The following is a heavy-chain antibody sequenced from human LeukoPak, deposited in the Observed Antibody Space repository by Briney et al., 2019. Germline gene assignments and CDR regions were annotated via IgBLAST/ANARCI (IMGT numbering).Heavy chain of an antibody. D-gene: IGHD3-9*01. J-gene: IGHJ4*02. V-gene: IGHV3-23*01. CDR3: AKTEEDYDISSLDY. CDR1: GFTFSSYA. CDR2: ISGSGGST. Sequence: PGGSLRLSCAASGFTFSSYAMSWVRQAPGKGLEWVSAISGSGGSTYYADSVKGRFTISRDSSKNTLYLQMNSLRAEDTAVYYCAKTEEDYDISSLDYWGQGTLVTVSS.